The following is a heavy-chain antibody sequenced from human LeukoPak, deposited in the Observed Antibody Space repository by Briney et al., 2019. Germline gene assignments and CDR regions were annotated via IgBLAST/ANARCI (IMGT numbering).Heavy chain of an antibody. CDR2: IYYSGST. V-gene: IGHV4-59*01. Sequence: PSETLSLTCTVSGGSISSYYWSWIRQPPRKELEGIGYIYYSGSTNYNPSLKSRVTISVDTSKNQFSLKLSAVTAADTAVYYCARAEVPDAFDIWGQGTMVTVSS. CDR3: ARAEVPDAFDI. D-gene: IGHD1-1*01. J-gene: IGHJ3*02. CDR1: GGSISSYY.